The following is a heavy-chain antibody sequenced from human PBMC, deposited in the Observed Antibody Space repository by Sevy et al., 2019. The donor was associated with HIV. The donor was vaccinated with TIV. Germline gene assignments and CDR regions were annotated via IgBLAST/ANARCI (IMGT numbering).Heavy chain of an antibody. V-gene: IGHV4-4*07. CDR3: ARETDRKYYDFWSGYIYYYGLDV. Sequence: SETLSLTCTVSGGSISSYYWSWIRQPAGKGLEWIGRIYTSGSTNYNPSLKSRVTMSVDTSKNQFSLKLSSVTAADTAVYYCARETDRKYYDFWSGYIYYYGLDVWGQGTTVTVSS. CDR2: IYTSGST. CDR1: GGSISSYY. D-gene: IGHD3-3*01. J-gene: IGHJ6*02.